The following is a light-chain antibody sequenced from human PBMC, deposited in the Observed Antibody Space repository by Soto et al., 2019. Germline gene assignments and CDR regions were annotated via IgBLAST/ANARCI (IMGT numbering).Light chain of an antibody. CDR3: QQYNNWPPFT. CDR1: QSISTN. Sequence: EIVMTQSPATLSVSPGERATLSCRASQSISTNLAWYQQKFGQAPRLLIYGASTRATGIPARFSGSGSGTEFTLTIRSLQSEDFAVYYCQQYNNWPPFTFGPGTKVDIK. V-gene: IGKV3-15*01. J-gene: IGKJ3*01. CDR2: GAS.